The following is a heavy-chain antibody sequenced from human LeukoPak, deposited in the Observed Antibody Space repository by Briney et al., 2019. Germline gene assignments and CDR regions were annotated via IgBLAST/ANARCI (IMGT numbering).Heavy chain of an antibody. CDR3: ARLYTSGKITYFLDY. J-gene: IGHJ4*02. Sequence: KDGESLKISCKGSGYSFSSYWIAWVRQMPGKGLGWMGIIYPGDSETRNSPSFQGQVSISADKSISTAYLQWSSLKASDTAMYYCARLYTSGKITYFLDYWGQGTLVTVSS. CDR1: GYSFSSYW. CDR2: IYPGDSET. D-gene: IGHD3-22*01. V-gene: IGHV5-51*01.